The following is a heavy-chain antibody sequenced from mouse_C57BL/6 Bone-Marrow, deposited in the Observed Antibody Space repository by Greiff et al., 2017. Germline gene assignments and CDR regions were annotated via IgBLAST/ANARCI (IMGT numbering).Heavy chain of an antibody. CDR1: GFSLTSYG. J-gene: IGHJ3*01. V-gene: IGHV2-3*01. Sequence: VQLVESGPGLVAPSQSLSISCTVSGFSLTSYGVSWVRQPPGKGLEWLGVRWGDGSTNYHSALISRLSICKDDSKSQVFLKLNRLQTDDTATYYCAREGILAWFAYWGQGTLVTVSA. CDR3: AREGILAWFAY. CDR2: RWGDGST.